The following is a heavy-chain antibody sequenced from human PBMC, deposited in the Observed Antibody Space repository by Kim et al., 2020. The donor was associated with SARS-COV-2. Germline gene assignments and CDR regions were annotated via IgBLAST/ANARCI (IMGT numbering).Heavy chain of an antibody. CDR1: RFTFSSFA. CDR3: AKARKGYHLYYYYYGLDV. Sequence: GGSLRLSCAASRFTFSSFAMTWVRQAPGKGLEWVSAISASASTTYYADSVKGRFTISRDNSKNTLYLQMNTLRAEDTVVYYCAKARKGYHLYYYYYGLDVWGQGTTVTVSS. J-gene: IGHJ6*02. V-gene: IGHV3-23*01. CDR2: ISASASTT. D-gene: IGHD5-12*01.